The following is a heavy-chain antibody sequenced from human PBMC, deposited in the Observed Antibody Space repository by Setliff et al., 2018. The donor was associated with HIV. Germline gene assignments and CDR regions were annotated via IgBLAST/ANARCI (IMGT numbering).Heavy chain of an antibody. Sequence: GGSLRLSCAASGFTFSSYSMHWVRQAPGKGLEWVAIISYDGSNKYYADSVKGRFTISRDNSKNTLYLQMNSLRAEDTAVYFCAKNDHLYYMDVWGKGTTVTVSS. J-gene: IGHJ6*03. CDR2: ISYDGSNK. V-gene: IGHV3-30*01. CDR3: AKNDHLYYMDV. CDR1: GFTFSSYS.